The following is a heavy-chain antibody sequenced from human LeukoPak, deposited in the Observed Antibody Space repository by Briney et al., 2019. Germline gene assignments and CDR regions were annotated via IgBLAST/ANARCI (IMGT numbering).Heavy chain of an antibody. CDR1: GYTFTSYG. V-gene: IGHV1-18*01. J-gene: IGHJ4*02. Sequence: GASVKVSCKASGYTFTSYGISWVRQAPGQGLEWMGWISAYNGNTNYAQKLQGRVTMTTDTSTSTAYMELRSLRSDDTAVYYCASRDTPAWNWNDAPGDFDYWGQGTLVTVSS. D-gene: IGHD1-1*01. CDR3: ASRDTPAWNWNDAPGDFDY. CDR2: ISAYNGNT.